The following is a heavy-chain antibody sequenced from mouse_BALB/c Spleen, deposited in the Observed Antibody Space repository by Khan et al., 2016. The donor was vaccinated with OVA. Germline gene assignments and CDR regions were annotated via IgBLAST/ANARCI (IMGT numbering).Heavy chain of an antibody. CDR3: ARIKKIVATYFDY. D-gene: IGHD1-1*01. V-gene: IGHV1S81*02. J-gene: IGHJ2*01. CDR2: TNPTTGRT. CDR1: GYTFTSYW. Sequence: QVQLMQSGAELVKAGASVKMSCKASGYTFTSYWMHWVKQGLGQGLEWFAGTNPTTGRTSYDEKFKSKTTLTVDNSSSTAYMLLSGPAFEDSAVYYFARIKKIVATYFDYWGQGTTLTVSS.